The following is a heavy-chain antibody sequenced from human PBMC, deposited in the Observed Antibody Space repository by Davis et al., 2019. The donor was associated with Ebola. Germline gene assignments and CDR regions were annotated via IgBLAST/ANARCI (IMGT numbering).Heavy chain of an antibody. J-gene: IGHJ4*02. D-gene: IGHD2-2*01. Sequence: ASVKVSCKASGYTFTGYYIHWVRQAPGQGLEWMGWINPNSGGTYSAQKFQGRVTLTRDTSLNTAYMELSSLRSDDTAVYYCARVPALTYWGQGTLLTVSS. V-gene: IGHV1-2*02. CDR3: ARVPALTY. CDR1: GYTFTGYY. CDR2: INPNSGGT.